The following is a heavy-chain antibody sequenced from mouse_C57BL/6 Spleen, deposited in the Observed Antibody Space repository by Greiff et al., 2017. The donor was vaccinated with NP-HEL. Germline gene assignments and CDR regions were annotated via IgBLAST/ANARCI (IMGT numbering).Heavy chain of an antibody. CDR3: ARGQLRSYAMDY. D-gene: IGHD3-2*02. CDR2: ISYDGSN. Sequence: EVQLQQSGPGLVKPSQSLSLTCSVTGYSITSGYYWNWIRQFPGNKLEWMGYISYDGSNNYNPSLKNRISITRDTSKNQFFLKLNSVTTEDTATYYCARGQLRSYAMDYWGQGTSVTVSS. J-gene: IGHJ4*01. CDR1: GYSITSGYY. V-gene: IGHV3-6*01.